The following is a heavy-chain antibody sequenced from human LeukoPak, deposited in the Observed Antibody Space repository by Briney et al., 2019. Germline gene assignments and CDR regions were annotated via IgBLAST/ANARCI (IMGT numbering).Heavy chain of an antibody. V-gene: IGHV3-30*04. Sequence: PGGSLRLSCAASGFTFSSYAMHWVRQAPGKGLEWVAVISYDGSNEYYAGSVKGRFTISRDSSKNTLYLQMNSLRAEDTAVYYCARAGGHYNWNFGDATDIWGQGTMVTVSS. CDR1: GFTFSSYA. J-gene: IGHJ3*02. CDR3: ARAGGHYNWNFGDATDI. D-gene: IGHD1-20*01. CDR2: ISYDGSNE.